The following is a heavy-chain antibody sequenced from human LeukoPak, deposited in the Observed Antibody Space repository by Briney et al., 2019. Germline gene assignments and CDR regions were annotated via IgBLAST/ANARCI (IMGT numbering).Heavy chain of an antibody. D-gene: IGHD7-27*01. Sequence: PSETLSLTCAVSGYSISSGYYWGWIRQPPGKGLEWIGSIYHSGSTCYNPSLKSRVTISVDTSKNQFSLKLSSVTAADTAVYYCARRNWGPVDYWGQGTLVTVSS. J-gene: IGHJ4*02. CDR1: GYSISSGYY. V-gene: IGHV4-38-2*01. CDR3: ARRNWGPVDY. CDR2: IYHSGST.